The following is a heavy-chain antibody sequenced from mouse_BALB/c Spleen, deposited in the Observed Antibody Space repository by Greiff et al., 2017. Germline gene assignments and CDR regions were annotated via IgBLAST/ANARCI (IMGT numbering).Heavy chain of an antibody. D-gene: IGHD1-1*01. Sequence: EVQVVESGGGLVQPGGSLKLSCAASGFDFSRYWMSWVRQAPGKGLEWIGEINPDSSTINYTPSLKDKFIISRDNAKNTLYLQMSKVRSEDTALYYCARQDDYYGSSPAWFAYWGQGTLVTVSA. CDR2: INPDSSTI. CDR3: ARQDDYYGSSPAWFAY. J-gene: IGHJ3*01. CDR1: GFDFSRYW. V-gene: IGHV4-1*02.